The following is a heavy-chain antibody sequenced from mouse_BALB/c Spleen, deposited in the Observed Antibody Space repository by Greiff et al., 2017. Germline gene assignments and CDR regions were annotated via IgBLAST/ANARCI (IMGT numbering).Heavy chain of an antibody. V-gene: IGHV5-17*02. CDR1: GFTFSSFG. Sequence: DVKLVESGGGLVQPGGSRKLSCAASGFTFSSFGMHWVRQAPEKGLEWVAYISSGSSTIYYADTVKGRFTISRDNPKNTLFLQMTSLRSEDTAMYYCARGGPDYWGQGTTLTVSS. CDR2: ISSGSSTI. J-gene: IGHJ2*01. D-gene: IGHD3-3*01. CDR3: ARGGPDY.